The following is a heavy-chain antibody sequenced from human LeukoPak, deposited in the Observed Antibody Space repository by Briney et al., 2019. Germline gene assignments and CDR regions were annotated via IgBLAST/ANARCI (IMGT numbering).Heavy chain of an antibody. V-gene: IGHV3-23*01. CDR3: AKDDGRYSGYANFDY. Sequence: GGSLRLSCAASGFIFSNYGMNWVRQAPGKGLEWVSAIRGGSDNTYYADSVKGRFTISRDNSKKTLYLQMNSLRAEDTAVYYCAKDDGRYSGYANFDYWGQGTLVTVSS. J-gene: IGHJ4*02. CDR2: IRGGSDNT. D-gene: IGHD5-12*01. CDR1: GFIFSNYG.